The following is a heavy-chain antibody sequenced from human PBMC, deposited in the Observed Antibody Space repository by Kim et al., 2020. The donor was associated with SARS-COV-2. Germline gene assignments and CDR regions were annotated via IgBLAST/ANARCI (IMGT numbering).Heavy chain of an antibody. V-gene: IGHV4-59*13. CDR3: ARVEPNYDFWSGYLDY. CDR1: GGSISSYY. J-gene: IGHJ4*02. D-gene: IGHD3-3*01. Sequence: SETLSLTCTVSGGSISSYYWSWIRQPPGKGLEWIGYIYYSGSTNYNPSLKSRVTISVDTSKNQFSLKLSSVTAADTAVYYCARVEPNYDFWSGYLDYWGQGTLVTVSS. CDR2: IYYSGST.